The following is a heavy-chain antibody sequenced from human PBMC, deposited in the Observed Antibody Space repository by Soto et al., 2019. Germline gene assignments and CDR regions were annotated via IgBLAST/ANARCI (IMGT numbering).Heavy chain of an antibody. CDR1: GYTFANYG. J-gene: IGHJ4*02. CDR3: ASGRYDASGYFDY. CDR2: ISGRNGNT. V-gene: IGHV1-18*01. Sequence: QVQLVQSGGEVKKPGASVKVSCKASGYTFANYGISWVRQAPGQGLEWMAWISGRNGNTNYAQRFQGRVTLTSDTSTSTVYMELRSLRSDDTAMFYCASGRYDASGYFDYWGQGTLVTVSS. D-gene: IGHD3-22*01.